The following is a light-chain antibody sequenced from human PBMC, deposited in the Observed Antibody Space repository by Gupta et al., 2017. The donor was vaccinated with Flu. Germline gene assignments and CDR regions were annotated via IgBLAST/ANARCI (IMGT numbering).Light chain of an antibody. J-gene: IGKJ4*01. CDR1: QDIDIW. Sequence: DVQMTQSPSTLHASIGDTVTVTCRTSQDIDIWLAWYQQKPGRAPKLLIYKASTLQNGVPSNFRGSGSGTEFTLTIDSLQPDDFGSYYCQEYTTFSRTFGRGTKVEVK. V-gene: IGKV1-5*03. CDR3: QEYTTFSRT. CDR2: KAS.